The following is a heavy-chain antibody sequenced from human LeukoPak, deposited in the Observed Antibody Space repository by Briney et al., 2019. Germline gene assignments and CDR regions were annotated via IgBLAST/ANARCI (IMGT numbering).Heavy chain of an antibody. Sequence: PSETLSLTCTVSGGSINSYYWGWIRQPPGKGLEWIGSIYYSGSTYYNPSLKSRVTISVDTSKNQFSLKLSSVTAADTAVYYCARAMTTVVSAYYYYYMDVWGKGTTVTVSS. J-gene: IGHJ6*03. CDR2: IYYSGST. D-gene: IGHD4-23*01. V-gene: IGHV4-39*07. CDR1: GGSINSYY. CDR3: ARAMTTVVSAYYYYYMDV.